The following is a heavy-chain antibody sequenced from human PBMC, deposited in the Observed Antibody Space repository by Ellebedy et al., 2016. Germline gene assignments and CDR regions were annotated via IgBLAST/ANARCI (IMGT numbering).Heavy chain of an antibody. D-gene: IGHD1-14*01. CDR3: ARERQGATEHGLDV. CDR2: ISYTSNTI. J-gene: IGHJ6*02. V-gene: IGHV3-48*02. CDR1: GFSFNDFS. Sequence: GESLKISCVGSGFSFNDFSMNWVRQAPGKGLEWVAYISYTSNTIAYADSVKGRLTISRDYARSSLYLQMNSLKDEDTGIYFCARERQGATEHGLDVWGQGTTVTVSS.